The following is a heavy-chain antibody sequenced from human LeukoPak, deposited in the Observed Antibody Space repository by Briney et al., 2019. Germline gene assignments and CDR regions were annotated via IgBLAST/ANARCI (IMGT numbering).Heavy chain of an antibody. CDR2: VYYSGST. Sequence: PSETLSLTCTVSGGSISSGSYYWGYIRQPPQKGLEWIGSVYYSGSTYYNPSLKSRVTISVDTSKNQFSLKLSSVTAADTAMYYCARQGLWELPTFDSWGQGTLVSVSS. CDR3: ARQGLWELPTFDS. D-gene: IGHD1-26*01. J-gene: IGHJ4*02. CDR1: GGSISSGSYY. V-gene: IGHV4-39*01.